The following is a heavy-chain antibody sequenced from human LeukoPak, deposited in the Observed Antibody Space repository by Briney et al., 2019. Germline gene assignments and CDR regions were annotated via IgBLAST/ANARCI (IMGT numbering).Heavy chain of an antibody. Sequence: GGSLRLSRAASGFTFSSYAMSWVRQAPGKGLEWVSAISGSGGSTYYADSVKGRFTISRDNSKNTLYLQMNSLRAEDTAVYYCAKKSLRFLGYFDYWGQGTLVTVSS. J-gene: IGHJ4*02. V-gene: IGHV3-23*01. CDR1: GFTFSSYA. CDR3: AKKSLRFLGYFDY. D-gene: IGHD3-3*01. CDR2: ISGSGGST.